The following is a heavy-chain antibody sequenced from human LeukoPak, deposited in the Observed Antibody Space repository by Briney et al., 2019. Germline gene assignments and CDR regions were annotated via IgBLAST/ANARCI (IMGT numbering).Heavy chain of an antibody. V-gene: IGHV3-23*01. CDR1: GFTFSSYA. J-gene: IGHJ4*02. Sequence: GGSLRLSCAASGFTFSSYAMSWVRQAPGKGLEWVSAISGSGGSTYYADSVKGRFTISRDNSKNTLYLQMNSLRAEDTAVYYCAKGQDYYGSGSYYHYFDYWGQGTLVTVSS. D-gene: IGHD3-10*01. CDR3: AKGQDYYGSGSYYHYFDY. CDR2: ISGSGGST.